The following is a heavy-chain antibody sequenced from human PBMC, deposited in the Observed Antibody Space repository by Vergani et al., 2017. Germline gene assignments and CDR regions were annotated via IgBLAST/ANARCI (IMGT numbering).Heavy chain of an antibody. CDR1: GCSISSGDYY. CDR2: IDYGGST. J-gene: IGHJ4*02. D-gene: IGHD3-10*01. V-gene: IGHV4-30-4*08. CDR3: ARGKYYYGSGSYYDY. Sequence: QVQLQESGPGLVKPSQTLSLTCTVSGCSISSGDYYWSWLRQPPGKGLEWLGYIDYGGSTYYNPSLKSRVTISVDTSKNQFSLKLSSVTAADTAVYYCARGKYYYGSGSYYDYWGQGTLVTVSS.